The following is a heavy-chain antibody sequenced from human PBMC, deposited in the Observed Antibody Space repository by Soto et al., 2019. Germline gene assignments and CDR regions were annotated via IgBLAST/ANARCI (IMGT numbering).Heavy chain of an antibody. D-gene: IGHD4-4*01. CDR1: GDSISNYY. Sequence: KSSETLSLTCTVSGDSISNYYWSWIRQPPGKGLEWIGYMYYSGSTNYNPALKSRVTISVDRSKNQFSLKLSSVTAADTAVYYCARGMTTATTLDYWGQGTLVTVSS. V-gene: IGHV4-59*12. CDR3: ARGMTTATTLDY. CDR2: MYYSGST. J-gene: IGHJ4*02.